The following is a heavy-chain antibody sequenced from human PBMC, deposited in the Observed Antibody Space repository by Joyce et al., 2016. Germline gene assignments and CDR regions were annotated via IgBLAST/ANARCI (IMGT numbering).Heavy chain of an antibody. CDR2: ITNSGAT. CDR1: SGPFSGFF. V-gene: IGHV4-34*02. CDR3: ARSQWLAPLMY. Sequence: QVQLQQWGAGLLKTSETLSLTCAVYSGPFSGFFWSWVRQAPGKVLEWIGYITNSGATHYNPSLKSRLTMSVDTSRKEFALKLSSVTVADTAIYYCARSQWLAPLMYWGQGTPVTVSS. D-gene: IGHD6-19*01. J-gene: IGHJ4*02.